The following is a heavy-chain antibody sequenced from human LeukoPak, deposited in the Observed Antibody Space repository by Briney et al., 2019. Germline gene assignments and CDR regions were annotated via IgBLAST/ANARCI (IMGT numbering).Heavy chain of an antibody. CDR3: ARRREGSNYFDY. J-gene: IGHJ4*02. CDR1: GFSVSGNY. V-gene: IGHV3-66*01. D-gene: IGHD1-26*01. Sequence: GGSLRLSCAASGFSVSGNYMSWVRQAPGKGLEWVSVIYNGGSTYYADSVKGRFSISRDNSKNTVYLQMNSLRAEDAAVYYCARRREGSNYFDYWGQGTLVTVSS. CDR2: IYNGGST.